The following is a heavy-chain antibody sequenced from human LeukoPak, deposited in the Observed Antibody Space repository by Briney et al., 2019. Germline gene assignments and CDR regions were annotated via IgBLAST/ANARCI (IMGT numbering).Heavy chain of an antibody. CDR2: WYDGSEK. Sequence: PGRSLRLSCAASGFTLSHSCMFWVRQAPGKGLEWVAIWYDGSEKYYADSVKGRFTISRDNSKNTLFLQMNSLRVEDTAVYYCAKDYGTDHSGRTGYLDNWGQGALVTVSS. CDR1: GFTLSHSC. CDR3: AKDYGTDHSGRTGYLDN. J-gene: IGHJ4*02. D-gene: IGHD3-10*01. V-gene: IGHV3-33*06.